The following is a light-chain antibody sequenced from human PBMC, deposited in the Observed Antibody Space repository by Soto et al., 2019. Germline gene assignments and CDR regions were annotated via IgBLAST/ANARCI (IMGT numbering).Light chain of an antibody. CDR3: SSYTSSSTLRV. J-gene: IGLJ1*01. CDR1: SSDVGGYNY. CDR2: DAS. V-gene: IGLV2-14*01. Sequence: QSVLTQPASVSGSPGQSVTISCTGTSSDVGGYNYVSWYQQHPGKAPKLMIYDASNRPSGVSNRFSGSKSGNTASLTISGPQAEDEADYYCSSYTSSSTLRVFGTGTKVTVL.